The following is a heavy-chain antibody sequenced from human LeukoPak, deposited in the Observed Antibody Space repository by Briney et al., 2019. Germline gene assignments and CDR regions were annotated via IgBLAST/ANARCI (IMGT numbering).Heavy chain of an antibody. CDR3: ARDLYGDYDGGDY. D-gene: IGHD4-17*01. J-gene: IGHJ4*02. Sequence: SGGSLRLSCAASGFTFSSYSMNWVRQAPGKGLEWVSSISSSSSYIYYADSVKGRFTISRDNAKNSLYLQMNSLRAEDTAVYYCARDLYGDYDGGDYWGQGTLVTVSS. CDR1: GFTFSSYS. CDR2: ISSSSSYI. V-gene: IGHV3-21*01.